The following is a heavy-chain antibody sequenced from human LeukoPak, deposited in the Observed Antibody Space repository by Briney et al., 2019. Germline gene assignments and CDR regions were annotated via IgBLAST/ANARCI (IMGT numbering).Heavy chain of an antibody. Sequence: ASVKVSCKCSGYTFTNYGISWVRQAPGRGLEWMGWISGYNDNTNYAQKLQGRVTMTTDTFTSTAYMELRSLRSDDTAVYYCARLGYYDILTGPRYFDYWGQGTLVTVSS. CDR1: GYTFTNYG. D-gene: IGHD3-9*01. V-gene: IGHV1-18*01. CDR3: ARLGYYDILTGPRYFDY. J-gene: IGHJ4*02. CDR2: ISGYNDNT.